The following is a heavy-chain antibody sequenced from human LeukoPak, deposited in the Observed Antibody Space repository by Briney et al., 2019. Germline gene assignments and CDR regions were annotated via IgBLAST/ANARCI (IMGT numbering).Heavy chain of an antibody. V-gene: IGHV3-30*18. Sequence: QAGGSLRLSCAASGFTFSSFDMHWVRQAPGKGLEWLAVISYDETNKYYADSVKGGFTISRENSKSTLYLQMNSLRAEDTAVYYCANGYGMDVWGHGTTVTVSS. CDR1: GFTFSSFD. CDR3: ANGYGMDV. J-gene: IGHJ6*02. CDR2: ISYDETNK.